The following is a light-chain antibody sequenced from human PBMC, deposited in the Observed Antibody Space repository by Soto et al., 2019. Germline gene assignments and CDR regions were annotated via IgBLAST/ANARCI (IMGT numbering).Light chain of an antibody. J-gene: IGKJ5*01. V-gene: IGKV1-9*01. CDR2: AAS. CDR1: QGISSY. CDR3: QQLNSYPVT. Sequence: DLQFTHSPFFFCVSVSYRATSTCRASQGISSYLAWYQQKPGKAPKLLIYAASTLQSGVPSRFSGSGSGTEFTLTISSLQPEDFATYYCQQLNSYPVTCGQGTRLET.